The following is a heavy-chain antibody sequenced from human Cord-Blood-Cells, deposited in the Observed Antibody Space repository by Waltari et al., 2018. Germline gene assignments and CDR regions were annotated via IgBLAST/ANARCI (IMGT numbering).Heavy chain of an antibody. CDR2: INAGNGNT. V-gene: IGHV1-3*01. Sequence: QVQLVQSGAEVKKPGASVKVSCKASGYTFTSYAMHWVRQAPGQRLEWMGWINAGNGNTKYSQKFQGRVTITRDTSASTAYMELSSLRSEDTAVYYCARVGYYDFWSGYYYGMDVWGQGTTVTVSS. CDR3: ARVGYYDFWSGYYYGMDV. CDR1: GYTFTSYA. J-gene: IGHJ6*02. D-gene: IGHD3-3*01.